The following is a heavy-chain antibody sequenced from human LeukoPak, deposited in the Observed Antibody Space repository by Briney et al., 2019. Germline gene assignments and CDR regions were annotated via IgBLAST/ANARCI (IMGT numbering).Heavy chain of an antibody. D-gene: IGHD3-22*01. J-gene: IGHJ1*01. CDR3: AIMDGDYDGSGYWVQ. CDR1: GFTFGSYG. Sequence: GGSLRLSCAASGFTFGSYGMSWVRQAPGKGLEWVSFITPNADGTYYADSVEGRFTISRDNPRNTLYMQMNSLRDEDTALYYCAIMDGDYDGSGYWVQWGQGTLVTVSS. CDR2: ITPNADGT. V-gene: IGHV3-23*01.